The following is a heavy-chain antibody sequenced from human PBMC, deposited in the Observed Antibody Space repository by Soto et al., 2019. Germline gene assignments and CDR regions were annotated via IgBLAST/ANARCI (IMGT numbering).Heavy chain of an antibody. CDR1: GVTFINAW. CDR2: IRGRAHGGTT. V-gene: IGHV3-15*01. J-gene: IGHJ5*02. D-gene: IGHD3-10*01. CDR3: NTHLNYYDSGTRSA. Sequence: EVQLVESGGGLVKPGESLRLSCAASGVTFINAWLSWVRQAPGKRLEWVGRIRGRAHGGTTDYAAPVNGRFTVSRDDSQNMVFLQTTSLRTEDTALYYCNTHLNYYDSGTRSAWGQGTLVTVSS.